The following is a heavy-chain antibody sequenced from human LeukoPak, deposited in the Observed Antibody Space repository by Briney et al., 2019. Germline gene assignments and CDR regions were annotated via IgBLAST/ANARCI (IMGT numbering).Heavy chain of an antibody. D-gene: IGHD6-19*01. Sequence: GGSLRLSCAASGFIFGNYPMSWVRQAPGKGLEWVGRIKSKTDGGTTDYAAPVKGRFTISRDDSKNTLYLQMNSLKTEDTAVYYCTTGTGIAVAGFDYWGQGTLVTVSS. CDR3: TTGTGIAVAGFDY. CDR2: IKSKTDGGTT. CDR1: GFIFGNYP. V-gene: IGHV3-15*01. J-gene: IGHJ4*02.